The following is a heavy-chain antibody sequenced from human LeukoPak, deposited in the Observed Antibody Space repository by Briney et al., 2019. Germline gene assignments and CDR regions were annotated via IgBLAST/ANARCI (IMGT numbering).Heavy chain of an antibody. CDR2: IYYSGST. D-gene: IGHD6-19*01. Sequence: SETLSLTCTVSGGSISSYYWSWIRQPPGKGLEWIGYIYYSGSTNYNPSLKSRVTISVDTSKNQFSLKLSSVTAADTAVYYCAKDIRGGGWPDDAFDIWGQGTMVTVSS. J-gene: IGHJ3*02. CDR3: AKDIRGGGWPDDAFDI. CDR1: GGSISSYY. V-gene: IGHV4-59*01.